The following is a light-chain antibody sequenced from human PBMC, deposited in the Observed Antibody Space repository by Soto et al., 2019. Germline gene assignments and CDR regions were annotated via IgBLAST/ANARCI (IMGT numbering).Light chain of an antibody. Sequence: QSVLAQPASVSGSPGQSITISCSGTSSNIGGYNVVSWYQQHPGKAPKVIVYEGIKRPSGVSDRFSGSTSGSTASLTISGLQAEYEAEYYCCSYVGATTYVFGSGTKVTVL. J-gene: IGLJ1*01. CDR3: CSYVGATTYV. CDR2: EGI. V-gene: IGLV2-23*01. CDR1: SSNIGGYNV.